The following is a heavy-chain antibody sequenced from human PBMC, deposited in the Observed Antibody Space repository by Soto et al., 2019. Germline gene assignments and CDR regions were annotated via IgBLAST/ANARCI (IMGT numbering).Heavy chain of an antibody. V-gene: IGHV1-18*04. CDR1: GYTFTSYG. CDR3: ARPEYSSSRRGRYYYYGMDV. CDR2: ISAYNGNT. Sequence: ASVKVSCKASGYTFTSYGISWVRQAPGQGLEWMGWISAYNGNTNYAQKLQGRVTMTTDTSTSTAYMELRSLRSDDTAVYYCARPEYSSSRRGRYYYYGMDVWGQGTTVTVSS. J-gene: IGHJ6*02. D-gene: IGHD6-6*01.